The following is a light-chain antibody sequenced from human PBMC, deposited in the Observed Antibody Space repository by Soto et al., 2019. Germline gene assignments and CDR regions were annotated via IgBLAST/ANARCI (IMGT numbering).Light chain of an antibody. CDR1: SNEFGGYNY. J-gene: IGLJ1*01. CDR2: DVS. CDR3: CSYAGSYIPYV. V-gene: IGLV2-11*01. Sequence: QSVLTQPRSVSGSPGQSVTISCTGTSNEFGGYNYVSWYQQHPGKAPKLMIYDVSKRPSGVPDRFSGSKSGNTASLTISGLQAEDEADYYCCSYAGSYIPYVFGTGTKVTVL.